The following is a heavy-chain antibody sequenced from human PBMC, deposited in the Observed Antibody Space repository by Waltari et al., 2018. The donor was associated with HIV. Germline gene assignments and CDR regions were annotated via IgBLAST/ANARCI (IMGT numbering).Heavy chain of an antibody. D-gene: IGHD3-3*01. CDR1: GGSFSGYY. J-gene: IGHJ5*02. Sequence: QVQLQQWGAGLLKPSETLSLTCAVYGGSFSGYYWSWIRQPPGKGLEWIGEINHSGSTNYHPSLKSRFTISVDTSKNQFSLKLSSVTAADTAVYYCARGRGITIFGVVMRRENNWFDPWGQGTLVTVSS. CDR2: INHSGST. CDR3: ARGRGITIFGVVMRRENNWFDP. V-gene: IGHV4-34*01.